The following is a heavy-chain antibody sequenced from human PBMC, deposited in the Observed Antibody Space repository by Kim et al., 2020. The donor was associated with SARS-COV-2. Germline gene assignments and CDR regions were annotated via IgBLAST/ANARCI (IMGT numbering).Heavy chain of an antibody. CDR2: IGWNRGAT. CDR1: GFNFDDYS. CDR3: ARELGVASNGLMDV. Sequence: GGSLRLSCAASGFNFDDYSFHWVRQAPGKGLEWVSGIGWNRGATGYADSVKGRFTISRDNAKNSLYLQMNSLRPDDTALYYCARELGVASNGLMDVWRQG. J-gene: IGHJ6*02. V-gene: IGHV3-9*01. D-gene: IGHD6-19*01.